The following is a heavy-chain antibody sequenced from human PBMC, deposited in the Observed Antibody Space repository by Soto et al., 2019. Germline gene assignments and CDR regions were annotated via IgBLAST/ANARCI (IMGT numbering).Heavy chain of an antibody. CDR2: IYYSGST. V-gene: IGHV4-59*08. D-gene: IGHD5-12*01. Sequence: SETLSLTCTVSGGSISSYYWSWIRQPPGKGLEWIGYIYYSGSTNYNPSLKSRVTISVDTSKNQFSLKLSSVTAADTAVYYCANSYSGYDEGAFDIWGQGTMVTVSS. CDR3: ANSYSGYDEGAFDI. J-gene: IGHJ3*02. CDR1: GGSISSYY.